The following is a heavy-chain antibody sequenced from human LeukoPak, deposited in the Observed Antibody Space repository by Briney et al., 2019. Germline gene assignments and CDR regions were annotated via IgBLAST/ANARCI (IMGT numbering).Heavy chain of an antibody. CDR2: IGSKANSYAT. CDR1: GFTFSGSA. D-gene: IGHD3-3*01. CDR3: TRLRRRLLEWLFHPQDAFDI. J-gene: IGHJ3*02. V-gene: IGHV3-73*01. Sequence: GSLRLSCAASGFTFSGSAMHWVRQASGKGLEWVGRIGSKANSYATAYAASVKGRFTISRDDSKNTAYLQMNSLKTEDTAVYYCTRLRRRLLEWLFHPQDAFDIWGQGTMVTVSS.